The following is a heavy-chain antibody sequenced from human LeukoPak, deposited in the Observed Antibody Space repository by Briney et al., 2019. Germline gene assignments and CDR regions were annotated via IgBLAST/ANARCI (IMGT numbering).Heavy chain of an antibody. Sequence: GGSLRLSCAASGFTFSSYWMSWVRQAPGKGLEWVANIKQDGSEKQYVDSVKGRFTISRDNVKNSLYLQMNSLRVEDTAVYYCAKASRGPGETYWGQGTLVTASS. V-gene: IGHV3-7*01. J-gene: IGHJ4*02. D-gene: IGHD3-10*01. CDR1: GFTFSSYW. CDR3: AKASRGPGETY. CDR2: IKQDGSEK.